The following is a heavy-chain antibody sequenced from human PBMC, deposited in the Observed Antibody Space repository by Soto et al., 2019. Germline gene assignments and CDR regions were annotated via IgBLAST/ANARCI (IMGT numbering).Heavy chain of an antibody. CDR2: IYWDDDK. CDR3: P. D-gene: IGHD1-1*01. V-gene: IGHV2-5*02. J-gene: IGHJ5*02. Sequence: QITLKESGPTLVKPTQTLTLTCTFSGFSLSTSGVGVGWIRQPPGKALEWLALIYWDDDKRYSPSLKSRLTIPKDTSKNQCHRVHQKPMPGSFPPQPSPWG. CDR1: GFSLSTSGVG.